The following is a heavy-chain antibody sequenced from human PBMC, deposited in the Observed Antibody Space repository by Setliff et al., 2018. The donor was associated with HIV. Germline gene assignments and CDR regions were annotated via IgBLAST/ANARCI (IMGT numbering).Heavy chain of an antibody. V-gene: IGHV3-49*04. J-gene: IGHJ4*02. Sequence: GGSLRLSCTASGFAFGDFPMSWVRQAPGKGLEWVGFIRSQDYGGSTEYAASVKGRFAISRDDSKSIAYLQMNSLKTEDTGVYYCTRQGGYTSGWYAVDYWGQGTLVTVS. D-gene: IGHD6-19*01. CDR2: IRSQDYGGST. CDR3: TRQGGYTSGWYAVDY. CDR1: GFAFGDFP.